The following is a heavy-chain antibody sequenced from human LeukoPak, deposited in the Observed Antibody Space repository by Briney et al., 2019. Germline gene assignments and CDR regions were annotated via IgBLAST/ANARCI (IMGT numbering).Heavy chain of an antibody. D-gene: IGHD3-10*01. CDR2: ISAYNGNT. J-gene: IGHJ5*02. Sequence: GASVTVSCKASGYTFPGHHIHWVRQAPGQGLEWMGWISAYNGNTNYAQKLQGRVTMTTDTSTSTAYMELRSPRSDDTAVYYCAGSTGSLSSFDPWGQGTLVTVSS. CDR1: GYTFPGHH. CDR3: AGSTGSLSSFDP. V-gene: IGHV1-18*04.